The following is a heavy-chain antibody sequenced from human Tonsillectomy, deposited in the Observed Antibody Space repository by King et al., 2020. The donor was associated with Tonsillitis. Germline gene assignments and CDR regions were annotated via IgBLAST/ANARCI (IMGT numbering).Heavy chain of an antibody. D-gene: IGHD6-19*01. Sequence: HVQLVESGGGVVQPGRSLRLSCAASGFTFRNYAMYWVRQAPGKGLEWVAVITNDGSNKYYPDSVKGRFAISRDNSRNTLYLQMNSLRVEDTAVFYCARGYSSGPHPTNFFDSWGQGTLVTVSS. CDR2: ITNDGSNK. V-gene: IGHV3-30*09. CDR3: ARGYSSGPHPTNFFDS. J-gene: IGHJ4*02. CDR1: GFTFRNYA.